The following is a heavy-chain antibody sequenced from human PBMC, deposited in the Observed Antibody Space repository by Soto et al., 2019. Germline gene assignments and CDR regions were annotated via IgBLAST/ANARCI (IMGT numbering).Heavy chain of an antibody. CDR1: GDSMTKYY. CDR2: IYTSGST. J-gene: IGHJ4*02. V-gene: IGHV4-4*07. Sequence: SATLSLTCTVSGDSMTKYYWSWIRQPAGKGLEWIGRIYTSGSTNYNPSLKSRVTMSIDTSNNHFSLKLKSVTAADTAVYYCARTVGAAYYFDFWGQGALVTVSS. CDR3: ARTVGAAYYFDF. D-gene: IGHD1-26*01.